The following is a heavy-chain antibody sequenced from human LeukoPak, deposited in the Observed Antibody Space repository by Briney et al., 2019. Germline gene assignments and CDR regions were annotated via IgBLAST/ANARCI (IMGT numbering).Heavy chain of an antibody. J-gene: IGHJ4*02. D-gene: IGHD4-17*01. V-gene: IGHV3-21*01. Sequence: GGSLRLSCAASGFTFSTYSMTWVRQAPGKGLEGVSAISGSSRYIYFADSVRGRFTISRDNAKNSLYLQMNSLSAEDTAIYYCARRLNNGDYGNDYWGQGTLVTVSS. CDR1: GFTFSTYS. CDR3: ARRLNNGDYGNDY. CDR2: ISGSSRYI.